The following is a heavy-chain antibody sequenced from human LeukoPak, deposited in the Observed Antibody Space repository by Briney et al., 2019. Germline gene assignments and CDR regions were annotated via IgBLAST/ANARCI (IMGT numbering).Heavy chain of an antibody. CDR2: INHSGST. Sequence: SETLSLTCAVYSGSFSAYSWSWIRQPPGKGLEWIGEINHSGSTNYNPSLKSRVTMSVDTSKNQFSLNLTSVTAADMAVCYCASGSSLDHWGQGTLVTVSS. D-gene: IGHD6-6*01. CDR3: ASGSSLDH. CDR1: SGSFSAYS. J-gene: IGHJ4*02. V-gene: IGHV4-34*01.